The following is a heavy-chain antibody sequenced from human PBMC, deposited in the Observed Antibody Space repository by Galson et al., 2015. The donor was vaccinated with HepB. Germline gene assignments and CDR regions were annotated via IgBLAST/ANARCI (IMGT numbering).Heavy chain of an antibody. J-gene: IGHJ4*02. V-gene: IGHV3-23*01. CDR1: GFIFSTFA. CDR2: ISTSGSGT. CDR3: AKGARSGSYYPFDY. D-gene: IGHD1-26*01. Sequence: SLRLSCAASGFIFSTFAMTWVRQAPGKGLEWVSTISTSGSGTYYADSVKGRFTISRDNSKNTLYLQMNSLRAEDTAVYYCAKGARSGSYYPFDYWGQGTLVTVSS.